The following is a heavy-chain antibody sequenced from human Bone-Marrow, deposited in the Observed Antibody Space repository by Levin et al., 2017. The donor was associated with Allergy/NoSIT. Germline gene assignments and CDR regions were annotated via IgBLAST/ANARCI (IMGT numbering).Heavy chain of an antibody. V-gene: IGHV3-33*01. J-gene: IGHJ6*02. D-gene: IGHD5-12*01. Sequence: GESLKISCAASGFTFTSYGMHWVRQAPGKGLEWVAVIWYSGSRQYYGESVKGRFTISRDSSKNTLFLQMNNLTVEDTAVYFCARDIGYEATFYGLDVWGQGTTVTVS. CDR2: IWYSGSRQ. CDR1: GFTFTSYG. CDR3: ARDIGYEATFYGLDV.